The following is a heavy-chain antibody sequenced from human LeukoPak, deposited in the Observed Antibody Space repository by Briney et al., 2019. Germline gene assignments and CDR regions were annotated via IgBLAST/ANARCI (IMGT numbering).Heavy chain of an antibody. V-gene: IGHV1-18*01. CDR3: XXXXXXXXXGSCLVTDS. D-gene: IGHD2-15*01. CDR1: GYTFSSYG. J-gene: IGHJ4*02. CDR2: ISVYDGNT. Sequence: ASVKVSCKASGYTFSSYGISWVRQAPGQGLEWMGWISVYDGNTNYAQKVQDRVTMTTDTSTSTAYMELRSLRFDDTAVYYCXXXXXXXXXGSCLVTDSWGQGTLVTVSS.